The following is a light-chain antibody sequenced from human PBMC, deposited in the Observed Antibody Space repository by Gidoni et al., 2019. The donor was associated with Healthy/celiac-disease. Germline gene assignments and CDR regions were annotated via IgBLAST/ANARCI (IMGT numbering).Light chain of an antibody. Sequence: ELVLTQSPGTLSSSPGERATLSCSASQSVSSSYLAWYQQKPGQAPRLLIYGASSRAPGIPDRFSGSGSGTDFTLTISRLEPEDCAVYYCQQYGSSPETFGQGTKVEIK. CDR1: QSVSSSY. J-gene: IGKJ1*01. CDR2: GAS. CDR3: QQYGSSPET. V-gene: IGKV3-20*01.